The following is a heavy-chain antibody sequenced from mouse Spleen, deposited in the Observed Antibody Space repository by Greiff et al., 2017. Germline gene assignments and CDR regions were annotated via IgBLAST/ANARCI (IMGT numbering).Heavy chain of an antibody. CDR1: GYSITSGYY. V-gene: IGHV3-6*01. Sequence: DVKLVESGPGLVKPSQSLSLTCSVTGYSITSGYYWNWIRQFPGNKLEWMGYISYDGSNNYNPSLKNRISITRDTSKNQFFLKLNSVTTEDTATYYCARGGIYYDYDWNAMDYWGQGTSVTVSS. CDR2: ISYDGSN. J-gene: IGHJ4*01. CDR3: ARGGIYYDYDWNAMDY. D-gene: IGHD2-4*01.